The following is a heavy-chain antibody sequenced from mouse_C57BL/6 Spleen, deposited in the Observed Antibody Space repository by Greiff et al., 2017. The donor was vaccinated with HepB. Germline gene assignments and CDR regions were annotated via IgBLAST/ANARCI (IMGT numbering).Heavy chain of an antibody. Sequence: QVHVKQPGAELVRPGSSVKLSCKASGYTFTSYWMHWVKQRPIQGLEWIGNIDPSDSETHYNQKFKDKATLTVDKSSSTAYMQLSSLTSEDSAVYYCARWEYGNYFAYWGQGTLVTVSA. CDR2: IDPSDSET. V-gene: IGHV1-52*01. J-gene: IGHJ3*01. CDR1: GYTFTSYW. D-gene: IGHD2-10*02. CDR3: ARWEYGNYFAY.